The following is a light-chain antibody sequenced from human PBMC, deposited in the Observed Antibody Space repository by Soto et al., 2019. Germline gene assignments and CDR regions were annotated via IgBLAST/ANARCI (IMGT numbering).Light chain of an antibody. Sequence: IETPPSPGPLSLAPGGRVTPSCRASESVSTNLAWYQQKAGQAPRLLIYGASTRATGIPARFSGSGSGTEFTLTISGLQSEDFAVYYCQQYSIWRTFGQGTKVDIK. CDR1: ESVSTN. J-gene: IGKJ1*01. CDR2: GAS. CDR3: QQYSIWRT. V-gene: IGKV3-15*01.